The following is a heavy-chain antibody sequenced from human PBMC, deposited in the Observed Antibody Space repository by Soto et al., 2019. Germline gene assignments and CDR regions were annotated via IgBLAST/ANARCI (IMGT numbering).Heavy chain of an antibody. J-gene: IGHJ5*02. CDR3: ARDIVLMVYGGGNWFDP. CDR1: GGSISSGGYY. Sequence: QVQLQESGPGLVKPSQTLSLTCTVSGGSISSGGYYWSWIRQHPGKGLEWIGYIYYSGSTYYNPSLKSRGTISVDTSKNQFSLKLSSVTAADTAVYYCARDIVLMVYGGGNWFDPWGQGTLVTVSS. D-gene: IGHD2-8*01. V-gene: IGHV4-31*03. CDR2: IYYSGST.